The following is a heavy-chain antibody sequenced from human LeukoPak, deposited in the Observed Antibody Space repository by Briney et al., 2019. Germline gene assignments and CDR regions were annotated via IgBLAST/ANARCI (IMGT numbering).Heavy chain of an antibody. J-gene: IGHJ4*02. CDR1: GFIFSDYY. V-gene: IGHV3-11*01. CDR3: ARETGSTWNAPIAY. D-gene: IGHD6-13*01. Sequence: AGSLRLSCAASGFIFSDYYMSWIRQAPGKGLEWISYVSDGGSTKYYADSVKGRFTISRDNDKNSLLLQMDSLRVEDTAIYYCARETGSTWNAPIAYWGQGILVTVSS. CDR2: VSDGGSTK.